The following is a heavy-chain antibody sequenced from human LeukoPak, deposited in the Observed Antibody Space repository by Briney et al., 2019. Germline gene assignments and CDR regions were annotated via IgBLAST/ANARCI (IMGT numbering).Heavy chain of an antibody. CDR3: ARDRSEDPLLWFGELLFDY. CDR2: ISYDGSNK. CDR1: GFTFGSYA. D-gene: IGHD3-10*01. Sequence: PAGSLRLTCAASGFTFGSYAMHWLRQAPGKGLEGVAVISYDGSNKYYADSVKGRFTISRDNSKNTLYLQLNSLRAEDTAVYYCARDRSEDPLLWFGELLFDYWGQGTLVTVSS. J-gene: IGHJ4*02. V-gene: IGHV3-30*04.